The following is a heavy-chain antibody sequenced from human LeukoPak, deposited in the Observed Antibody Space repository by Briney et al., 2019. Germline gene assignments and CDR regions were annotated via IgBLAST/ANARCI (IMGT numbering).Heavy chain of an antibody. J-gene: IGHJ3*02. CDR3: ARDYHLGYCSSTSCSDAFDI. V-gene: IGHV3-21*01. CDR1: GFTFSSYS. D-gene: IGHD2-2*01. Sequence: PGGSLRLSCAASGFTFSSYSKNWVRQAPGKGLEWVSSISSSSSYIYYADSVKGRFTISRDNAKNSLYLQMNSLRAEDTAVYYCARDYHLGYCSSTSCSDAFDIWGQGTMVTVSS. CDR2: ISSSSSYI.